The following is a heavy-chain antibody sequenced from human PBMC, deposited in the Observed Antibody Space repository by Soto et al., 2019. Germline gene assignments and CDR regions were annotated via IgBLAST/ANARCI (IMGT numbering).Heavy chain of an antibody. Sequence: GGSLRLSCAPSGFTFSNYAMFWLRQAPGKGLEWVSTIFAGGGSTYYADSVKGRFTISRDNSKNTLFLQMNSLRAEDTAVYFCAKDLSRGDGYIGFDYWGQGTLVNVSS. D-gene: IGHD3-10*01. CDR3: AKDLSRGDGYIGFDY. J-gene: IGHJ4*02. V-gene: IGHV3-23*01. CDR1: GFTFSNYA. CDR2: IFAGGGST.